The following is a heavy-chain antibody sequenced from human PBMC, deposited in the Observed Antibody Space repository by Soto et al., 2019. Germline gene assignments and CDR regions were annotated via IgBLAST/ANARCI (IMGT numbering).Heavy chain of an antibody. Sequence: QVHLVESGGGVVQPGRSLRLSCAASGFTFSNYPMHWVRQAPGKGLEWVAVISYDGDTTYYTDSVKGRFTISRDDSKHTLSLQMNSMRAEDTAVYYCARETTQVPAAVGTLDYWGQGTLVTVSS. CDR2: ISYDGDTT. V-gene: IGHV3-30-3*01. J-gene: IGHJ4*02. D-gene: IGHD2-2*01. CDR1: GFTFSNYP. CDR3: ARETTQVPAAVGTLDY.